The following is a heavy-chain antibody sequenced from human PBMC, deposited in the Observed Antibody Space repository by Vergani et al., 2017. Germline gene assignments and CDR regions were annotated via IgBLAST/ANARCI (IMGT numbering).Heavy chain of an antibody. V-gene: IGHV3-23*01. D-gene: IGHD2-2*03. J-gene: IGHJ6*02. CDR3: AKQVDIVVVPAAIYTPYYYYYGMDV. CDR2: ISGSGGST. CDR1: GFTFSSYA. Sequence: EVQLLESGGGLVQPGGSLRLSCAASGFTFSSYAMSWVRQAPGKGLEWVSAISGSGGSTYYADSVKGRFTISRENSKNTLYLQMNSLRAEDTAVYYCAKQVDIVVVPAAIYTPYYYYYGMDVWGQGTTVTVSS.